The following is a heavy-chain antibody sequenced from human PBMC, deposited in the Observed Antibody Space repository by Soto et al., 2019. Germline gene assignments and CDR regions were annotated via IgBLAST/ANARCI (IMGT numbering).Heavy chain of an antibody. CDR1: GFTFSNYG. J-gene: IGHJ4*02. CDR2: ISYDGSNK. Sequence: GGSPRLSCAASGFTFSNYGMHWVRQAPGKGLEWVAVISYDGSNKYYADSVKGRFTISRDNSKNTLYLQMNSLRAEDTAVYYCAKGTTIGSGWFGSFDYWGQGTLVTVSS. CDR3: AKGTTIGSGWFGSFDY. V-gene: IGHV3-30*18. D-gene: IGHD6-19*01.